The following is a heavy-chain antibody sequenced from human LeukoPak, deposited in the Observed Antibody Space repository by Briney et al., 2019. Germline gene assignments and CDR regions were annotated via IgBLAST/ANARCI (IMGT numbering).Heavy chain of an antibody. Sequence: ASVKVSCKASGYTFTGYYMHWVRQAPGQGLEWMGWINPNSGGTNYAQKFQGRVTMTRDTSISTAYMELSRLRSDDTAVYYCARAAGGITFGGVIVTLWYFDYWGQGTLVTVSS. J-gene: IGHJ4*02. CDR2: INPNSGGT. CDR1: GYTFTGYY. CDR3: ARAAGGITFGGVIVTLWYFDY. D-gene: IGHD3-16*02. V-gene: IGHV1-2*02.